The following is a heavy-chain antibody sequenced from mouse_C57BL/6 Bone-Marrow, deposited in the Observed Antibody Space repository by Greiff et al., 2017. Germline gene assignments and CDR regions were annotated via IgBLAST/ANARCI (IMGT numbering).Heavy chain of an antibody. CDR1: GFTFSSYG. Sequence: EVMLVESGGDLVKPGGSLKLSCAASGFTFSSYGMSWVRQTPDKRLEWVATISSGGSYTNYPDSVKGRFTISRDNAKNTLYLQMSSLKSEDTAMYYCARRVTGTDFDYWGQSTTLTVSS. J-gene: IGHJ2*01. V-gene: IGHV5-6*02. D-gene: IGHD4-1*01. CDR2: ISSGGSYT. CDR3: ARRVTGTDFDY.